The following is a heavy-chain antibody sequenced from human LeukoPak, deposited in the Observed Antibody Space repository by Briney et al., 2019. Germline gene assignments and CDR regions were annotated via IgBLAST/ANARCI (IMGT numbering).Heavy chain of an antibody. CDR2: IRYDGSNK. Sequence: PGGSLRLSCAASGFTFSSYGMHWVRQAPGKGLEWVAFIRYDGSNKYYADSVKGRFTISRDNSKNTLYLQMNSLRAEDTAVYYCAKEGIAARPGAFDIWGQGTMVTVSS. CDR3: AKEGIAARPGAFDI. D-gene: IGHD6-6*01. V-gene: IGHV3-30*02. CDR1: GFTFSSYG. J-gene: IGHJ3*02.